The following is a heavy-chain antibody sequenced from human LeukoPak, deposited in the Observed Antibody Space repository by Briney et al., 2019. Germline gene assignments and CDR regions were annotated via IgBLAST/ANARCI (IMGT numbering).Heavy chain of an antibody. CDR3: ARESTAAAVYYYMDV. CDR2: IYFTGSA. Sequence: SQTLSLTCTVSGGSISSDFYYWSWIRQPAGKGLEWIGRIYFTGSANYNPSLKSRVTISVDTSKNQFSLKLSSVTAADTAVYYCARESTAAAVYYYMDVWGKGTTVTVSS. V-gene: IGHV4-61*02. D-gene: IGHD6-13*01. CDR1: GGSISSDFYY. J-gene: IGHJ6*03.